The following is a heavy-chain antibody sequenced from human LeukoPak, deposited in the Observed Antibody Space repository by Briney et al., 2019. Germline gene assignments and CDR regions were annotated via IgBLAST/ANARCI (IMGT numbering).Heavy chain of an antibody. D-gene: IGHD6-6*01. J-gene: IGHJ6*02. Sequence: SETLSLTCTVSGGSISSSSYYWNWIRQPPGKGLEWIGYIYYSGTTNYNPSLKSRVTISVDTSKNQFSLKLSSVTAADTAVYYCASVSIAGYYYYGMDVWGQGTTVTVSS. CDR1: GGSISSSSYY. CDR2: IYYSGTT. CDR3: ASVSIAGYYYYGMDV. V-gene: IGHV4-61*05.